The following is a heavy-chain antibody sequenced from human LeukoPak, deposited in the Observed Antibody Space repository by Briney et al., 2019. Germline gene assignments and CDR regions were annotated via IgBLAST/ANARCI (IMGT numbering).Heavy chain of an antibody. V-gene: IGHV4-34*01. CDR2: ITHSGYT. J-gene: IGHJ4*02. D-gene: IGHD6-19*01. CDR1: VVPFSNYY. Sequence: SETLSLTCAVSVVPFSNYYWSWVRQSPRQGLEWIGEITHSGYTNYNPSLKSRVTMSIDTSKNQFSLTLNSVTAADAGVYYCTRAVAGHPDWGQGTLVTVSS. CDR3: TRAVAGHPD.